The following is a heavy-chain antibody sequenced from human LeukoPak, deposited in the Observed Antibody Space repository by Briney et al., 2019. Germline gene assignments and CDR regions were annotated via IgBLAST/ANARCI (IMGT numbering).Heavy chain of an antibody. CDR2: INHSGST. J-gene: IGHJ6*02. V-gene: IGHV4-34*01. Sequence: SETLSLTCAVYGGSFSGYYWSWIRQPPGKGLEWIGEINHSGSTNYNPSLKSRVTISVDTSKNQFSLKLSSVTAADTAVYYCARQPSEVDTAMVTNYYYGMDVWGQGTTVTVSS. D-gene: IGHD5-18*01. CDR1: GGSFSGYY. CDR3: ARQPSEVDTAMVTNYYYGMDV.